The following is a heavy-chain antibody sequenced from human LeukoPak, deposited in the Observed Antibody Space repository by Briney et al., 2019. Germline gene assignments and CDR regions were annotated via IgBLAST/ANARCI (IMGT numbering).Heavy chain of an antibody. D-gene: IGHD3-10*01. V-gene: IGHV3-21*01. Sequence: GGSLRLSCAASGFTFSSYSMNWVRQAPGKGLEWVSSISSSSSYIYYADSVKGRFTISRDNAKNSLYLQMNSLRAEDTAVYYCARDPTRGLFSGPNDAFDIWGQGTMVTVSS. CDR3: ARDPTRGLFSGPNDAFDI. CDR1: GFTFSSYS. J-gene: IGHJ3*02. CDR2: ISSSSSYI.